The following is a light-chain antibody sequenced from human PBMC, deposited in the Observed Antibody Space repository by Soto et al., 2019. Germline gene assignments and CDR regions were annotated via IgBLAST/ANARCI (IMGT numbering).Light chain of an antibody. V-gene: IGKV3-20*01. CDR1: QTVGRSY. CDR2: GTS. CDR3: QQYDSIPPWT. Sequence: EIVLTQSPAIMYLSPGERATLSCRASQTVGRSYLAWYQQKPGQAHRLLIFGTSTRATGIPDRFSGGGSGTDFTLTISRLDPEDYAVYFCQQYDSIPPWTFGQGTKVDIK. J-gene: IGKJ1*01.